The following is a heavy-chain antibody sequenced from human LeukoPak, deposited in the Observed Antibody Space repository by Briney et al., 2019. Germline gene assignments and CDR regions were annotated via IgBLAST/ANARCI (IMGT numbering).Heavy chain of an antibody. D-gene: IGHD4-17*01. Sequence: GAAVKVSCKASGCTFSSYAISWVREAPGQGLEWMGGIIPIFGTANYAQKFQGRVTITADKFTSTAYMELSSLRSEDTAVYYCAREKVTTQREGYMDVWGKGTTV. CDR1: GCTFSSYA. V-gene: IGHV1-69*06. CDR2: IIPIFGTA. CDR3: AREKVTTQREGYMDV. J-gene: IGHJ6*03.